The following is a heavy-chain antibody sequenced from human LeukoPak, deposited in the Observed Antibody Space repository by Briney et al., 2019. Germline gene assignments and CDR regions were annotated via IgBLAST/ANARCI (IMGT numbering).Heavy chain of an antibody. Sequence: GGSLRLSCAASGFTFTSYSTNWVRQAPGKGLEWVSTISGGGGSTYYADSVKGRFTISRDNSKNTLYLQVNSLRAEDTAVYYCARGGKWDVTPFDYWGQGTLVTVSS. CDR1: GFTFTSYS. D-gene: IGHD1-26*01. V-gene: IGHV3-23*01. CDR2: ISGGGGST. J-gene: IGHJ4*02. CDR3: ARGGKWDVTPFDY.